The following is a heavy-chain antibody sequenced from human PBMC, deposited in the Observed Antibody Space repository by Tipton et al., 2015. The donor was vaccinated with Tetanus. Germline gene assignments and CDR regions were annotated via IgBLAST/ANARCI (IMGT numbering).Heavy chain of an antibody. D-gene: IGHD1-1*01. CDR3: ARGSRQRPGSY. CDR2: INHSGST. J-gene: IGHJ4*02. V-gene: IGHV4-34*01. Sequence: TLSLTCAVYGGSFSGYYWSWIRQPPGKGLGWIGEINHSGSTNYNPSLKSRVTISVDTSKNQFSLKLSSVTAADTAVYYCARGSRQRPGSYWGQGTLVTVSS. CDR1: GGSFSGYY.